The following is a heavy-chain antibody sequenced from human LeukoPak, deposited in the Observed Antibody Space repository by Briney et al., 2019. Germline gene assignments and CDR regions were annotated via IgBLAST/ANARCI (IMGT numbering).Heavy chain of an antibody. CDR2: IYYSGST. CDR1: GGSISSYY. J-gene: IGHJ4*02. D-gene: IGHD4-4*01. V-gene: IGHV4-59*08. CDR3: AGGSYSNLPRY. Sequence: SETLSLTCTDSGGSISSYYWSWIRQPPGKGLEWIGYIYYSGSTKYNPSLKSRVTISVDTSKNQFSLKLSSVTAADTAVYYCAGGSYSNLPRYWGQGTLVPVSS.